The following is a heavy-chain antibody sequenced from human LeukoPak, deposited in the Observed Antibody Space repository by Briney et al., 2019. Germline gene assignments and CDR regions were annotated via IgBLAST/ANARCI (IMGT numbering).Heavy chain of an antibody. Sequence: WETLSLTCTVSSGSIGSSSNYWGWIRQAPGKGLEWIGNVYYSGSTFYNPSLKSRVTISVDTSKNQFSLKLRSVTAADTAIYYCARASFTVVFGNWFHPWGQGTLVTVSS. V-gene: IGHV4-39*01. J-gene: IGHJ5*02. CDR3: ARASFTVVFGNWFHP. D-gene: IGHD2-8*02. CDR1: SGSIGSSSNY. CDR2: VYYSGST.